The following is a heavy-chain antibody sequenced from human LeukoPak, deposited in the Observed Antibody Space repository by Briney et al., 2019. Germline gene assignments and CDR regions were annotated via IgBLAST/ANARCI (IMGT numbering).Heavy chain of an antibody. Sequence: EASVKVSCKASGGTFSSYAISWVRQAPGQGLEWMGGTIPIFGTANYAQKFQGRVTITADESTSTAYMELSSLRSEDTAVYYCARGNILRYFDWLLSVDAFDIWGQGTMVTVSS. D-gene: IGHD3-9*01. J-gene: IGHJ3*02. CDR3: ARGNILRYFDWLLSVDAFDI. V-gene: IGHV1-69*13. CDR2: TIPIFGTA. CDR1: GGTFSSYA.